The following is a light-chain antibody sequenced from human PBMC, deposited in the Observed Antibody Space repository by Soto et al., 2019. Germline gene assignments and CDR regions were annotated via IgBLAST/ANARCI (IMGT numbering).Light chain of an antibody. J-gene: IGLJ2*01. CDR3: AAWDDSLNGVV. Sequence: QSVLTQPPSASGTPGQRVTISCSGGSSNIGSYTVNWYQQLPGTAPKLLIYSNNQRPSGVPDRFSGSKSGTSVSLAISGLQSEDEADDYCAAWDDSLNGVVFGGGTKRTVL. V-gene: IGLV1-44*01. CDR1: SSNIGSYT. CDR2: SNN.